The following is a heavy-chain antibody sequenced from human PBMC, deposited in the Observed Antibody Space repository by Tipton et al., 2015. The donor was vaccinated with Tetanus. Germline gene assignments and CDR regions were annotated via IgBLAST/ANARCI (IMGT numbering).Heavy chain of an antibody. D-gene: IGHD2-2*01. J-gene: IGHJ5*02. Sequence: SLRLSCAASGFTFNRYGINWVRQAPGKGPEWVAVISYDGGNKYYADSVKGRFTISRDNSKNTLYLQMNSLRAEDTAVYYCARGLRRLFCTSASCHPNWCVPWGQGTLVTVSS. CDR2: ISYDGGNK. CDR3: ARGLRRLFCTSASCHPNWCVP. V-gene: IGHV3-30*03. CDR1: GFTFNRYG.